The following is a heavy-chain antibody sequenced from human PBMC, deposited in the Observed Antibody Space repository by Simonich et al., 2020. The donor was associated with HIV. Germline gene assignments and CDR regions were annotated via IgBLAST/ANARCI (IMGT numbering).Heavy chain of an antibody. CDR1: GFTFDDYA. D-gene: IGHD6-6*01. J-gene: IGHJ4*02. CDR2: ISWKSGSR. V-gene: IGHV3-9*03. Sequence: EVQLVESGGGLVQPGRSLRLSCAASGFTFDDYAMHWVRQVPGKVLEGVSGISWKSGSRGYADSVKGRFTISRDNAKNSLYLQMNSLRAEDMALYYCAKDRYSSSSGSFDYWGQGTLVTVSS. CDR3: AKDRYSSSSGSFDY.